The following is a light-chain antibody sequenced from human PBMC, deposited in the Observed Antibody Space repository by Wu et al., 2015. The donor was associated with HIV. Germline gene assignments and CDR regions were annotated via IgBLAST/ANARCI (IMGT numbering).Light chain of an antibody. J-gene: IGKJ2*01. V-gene: IGKV3-11*01. CDR3: QQRSNWPPWYT. CDR1: QSVTYY. CDR2: DVS. Sequence: EIVLTQSPVTLSLSPGERATLSCRASQSVTYYLAWYQQKPGQALRLLIHDVSSRASGIPARFSGSGSGTDFTLTISSLEPEDFAVYYCQQRSNWPPWYTFGQGTKLEIK.